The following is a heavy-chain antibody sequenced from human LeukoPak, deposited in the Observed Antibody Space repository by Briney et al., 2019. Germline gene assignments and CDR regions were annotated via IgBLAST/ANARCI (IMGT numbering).Heavy chain of an antibody. CDR1: VGFISSSSYY. J-gene: IGHJ4*02. V-gene: IGHV4-39*01. D-gene: IGHD2-2*01. CDR2: IYYSGNT. CDR3: ARVSCSSTSCLDY. Sequence: SETLSLTCTVSVGFISSSSYYWGWVRQPPGKGLEWIGSIYYSGNTYYNPSLKSRVTISVDTSKNQFSLKLSSVTAADTAVYYCARVSCSSTSCLDYWGQGTLVTVSS.